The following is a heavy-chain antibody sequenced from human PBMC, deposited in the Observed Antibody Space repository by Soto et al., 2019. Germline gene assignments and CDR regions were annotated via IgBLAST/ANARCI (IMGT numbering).Heavy chain of an antibody. J-gene: IGHJ4*02. CDR3: AKPFGPHHFDY. CDR2: LIGSGKSAGRT. Sequence: GVSLRLSCAASGFTFGLFAMSWVRQAPGQGLEWVATLIGSGKSAGRTYYADSVKGRFTISRDNSNNILYLQMNSLRAEDTAKYYCAKPFGPHHFDYWGQGALVTVSS. CDR1: GFTFGLFA. D-gene: IGHD3-16*01. V-gene: IGHV3-23*01.